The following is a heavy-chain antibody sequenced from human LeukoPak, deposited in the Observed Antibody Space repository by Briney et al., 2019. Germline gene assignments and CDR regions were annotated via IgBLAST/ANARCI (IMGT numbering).Heavy chain of an antibody. CDR2: INPDSGGT. CDR1: GYTFTGYY. J-gene: IGHJ4*02. CDR3: ARVGAMAGIGWGDFDY. V-gene: IGHV1-2*02. Sequence: ASVKVSCKASGYTFTGYYIHWVRQAPGQGLEWMGWINPDSGGTNYAQKFQGRVTMTRDTSISTAYMELRWLRSDDTAVYYCARVGAMAGIGWGDFDYWGQGTLVTVSS. D-gene: IGHD6-19*01.